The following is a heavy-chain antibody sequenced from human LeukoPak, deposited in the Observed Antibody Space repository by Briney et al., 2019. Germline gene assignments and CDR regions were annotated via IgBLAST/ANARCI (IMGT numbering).Heavy chain of an antibody. V-gene: IGHV1-46*01. Sequence: ASVKVSCKASGYTFTSYYMHWVRQAPGQGLEWMGIINPSGGSTSYAQKFQGRVTMTRDTSTSTVYMELSSLRSEDTAVYYCARAGVAEYYYYGMDVWGQGTTVTVSS. CDR3: ARAGVAEYYYYGMDV. J-gene: IGHJ6*02. CDR2: INPSGGST. D-gene: IGHD3-3*01. CDR1: GYTFTSYY.